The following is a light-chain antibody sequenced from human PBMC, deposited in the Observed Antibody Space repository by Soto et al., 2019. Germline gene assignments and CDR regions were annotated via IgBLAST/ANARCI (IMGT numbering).Light chain of an antibody. CDR3: QQSYSTPKT. CDR1: QSISSY. CDR2: AAS. Sequence: DIQMTQSPSSLSASVGDRVTITCRASQSISSYLNWYQQKPVKAPKLLIYAASSLQSGVPSRFRGSGSGTDFTLTISSLQPEDFATYYCQQSYSTPKTFGQGTKVEIK. J-gene: IGKJ1*01. V-gene: IGKV1-39*01.